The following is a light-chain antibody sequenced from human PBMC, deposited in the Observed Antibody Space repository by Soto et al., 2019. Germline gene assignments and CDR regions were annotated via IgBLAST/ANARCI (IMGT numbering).Light chain of an antibody. CDR2: WAS. Sequence: DIVMTQSPDSLAVSLGERATINCKSSQSVLYRSNNENYLAWYQQKAGQPPKLLIYWASTRESGVPDRFSGSGSGTDFTLTISSLQAADVAVYYCQQYFSTPLTFGGGTKVEIK. J-gene: IGKJ4*01. V-gene: IGKV4-1*01. CDR3: QQYFSTPLT. CDR1: QSVLYRSNNENY.